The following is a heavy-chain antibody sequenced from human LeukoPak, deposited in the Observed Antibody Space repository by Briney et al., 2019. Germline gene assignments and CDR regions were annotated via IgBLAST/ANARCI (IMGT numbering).Heavy chain of an antibody. Sequence: GGPLRLSWARSGFPFGSLGRLGARQAPGRGWEGGAFIWYDGSNKYYADSVKGRFTISRDNSKNTLYLQMNSLRAEDTAVYYCARERTYYYYGMDVWGQGTTVTVSS. CDR1: GFPFGSLG. J-gene: IGHJ6*02. V-gene: IGHV3-33*01. CDR3: ARERTYYYYGMDV. CDR2: IWYDGSNK.